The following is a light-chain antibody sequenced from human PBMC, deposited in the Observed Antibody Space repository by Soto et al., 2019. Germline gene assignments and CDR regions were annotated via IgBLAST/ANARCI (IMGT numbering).Light chain of an antibody. J-gene: IGKJ3*01. CDR2: AAS. CDR3: QQGYSFPFT. V-gene: IGKV1-12*01. Sequence: DIQMTQSPSSVSASVGDRVTVTCRASQGINDFLAWFQQKPGKAPKLLIYAASILQSGVPSRFSGSQSGTDFTLTITSLQPEDSATYYCQQGYSFPFTFGPGTKVDVK. CDR1: QGINDF.